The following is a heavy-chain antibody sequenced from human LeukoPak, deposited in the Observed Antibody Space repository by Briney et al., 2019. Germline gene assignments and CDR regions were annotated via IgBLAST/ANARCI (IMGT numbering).Heavy chain of an antibody. J-gene: IGHJ4*02. D-gene: IGHD3-22*01. CDR2: VYSGGGT. Sequence: PAGSLRLSCADSGLTVSTNYMYWVRPAPGRGLEWVSVVYSGGGTYYADSVKGRFTISRDNSKKRLYLQMNSLRAEDTAVYYCTAGSSGVFDYWGQGTLVTVSS. CDR1: GLTVSTNY. V-gene: IGHV3-53*01. CDR3: TAGSSGVFDY.